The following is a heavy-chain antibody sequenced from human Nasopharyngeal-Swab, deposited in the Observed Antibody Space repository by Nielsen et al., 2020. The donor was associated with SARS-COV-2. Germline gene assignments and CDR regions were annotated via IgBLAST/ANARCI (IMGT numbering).Heavy chain of an antibody. J-gene: IGHJ4*02. CDR1: GFTFSKFA. CDR2: ISYDGSSK. Sequence: GESLKTSCAAPGFTFSKFAMPWVRQAPGKGLEWVAVISYDGSSKYDADSVRGRFTVSRDNSINTLYLQMSSLKIEDTAVYYCARAYTNNGWGHFDHWGQGTLVTVSS. D-gene: IGHD6-19*01. V-gene: IGHV3-30-3*01. CDR3: ARAYTNNGWGHFDH.